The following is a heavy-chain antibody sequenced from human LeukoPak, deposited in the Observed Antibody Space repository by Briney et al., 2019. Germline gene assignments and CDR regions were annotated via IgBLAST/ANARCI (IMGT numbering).Heavy chain of an antibody. CDR2: ITPILGIA. Sequence: SVKVSCKAPGGTFSSYAISWVRQAPGQGLEWMGRITPILGIANYAQKFQGRVTITADKSTSTAYMELSSLRSEDTAVYYCARERAYSRDYWGQGTLVTVSS. V-gene: IGHV1-69*04. CDR1: GGTFSSYA. J-gene: IGHJ4*02. D-gene: IGHD6-13*01. CDR3: ARERAYSRDY.